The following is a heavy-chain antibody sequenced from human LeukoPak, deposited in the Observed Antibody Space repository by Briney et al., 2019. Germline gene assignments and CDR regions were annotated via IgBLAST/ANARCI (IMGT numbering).Heavy chain of an antibody. CDR1: GGTFSSYA. D-gene: IGHD3-10*01. CDR2: IIPIFGTT. V-gene: IGHV1-69*06. CDR3: ARGLTMVRDDAFDI. J-gene: IGHJ3*02. Sequence: SVKVSCKASGGTFSSYAISWVRQAPGQGLEWMGGIIPIFGTTNYAQKFQGRVTITADKSTSTAYMELSSLRSEDTAVYYCARGLTMVRDDAFDIWGQGTMVTVSS.